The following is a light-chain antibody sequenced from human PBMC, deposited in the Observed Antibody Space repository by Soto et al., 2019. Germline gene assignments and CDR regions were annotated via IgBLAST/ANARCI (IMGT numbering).Light chain of an antibody. CDR1: SSDVGSYNL. J-gene: IGLJ2*01. CDR3: CSYAGSSISVV. CDR2: EGS. V-gene: IGLV2-23*01. Sequence: SALTQPASVSGAPVQSLTISCTGTSSDVGSYNLVSWYQQHPGKAPKLMIYEGSKRPSGVSNRFSGSKSGNTASLTISGLQAEDEADYYCCSYAGSSISVVFGGGTQLTGL.